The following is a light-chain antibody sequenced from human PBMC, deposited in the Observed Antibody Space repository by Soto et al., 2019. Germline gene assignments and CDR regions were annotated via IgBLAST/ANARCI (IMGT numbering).Light chain of an antibody. Sequence: DIQMTQSPSSLSASARDRVTMTCRASQTIKTYLNWYQHRPGSAPRLLIYDASTLQSGVPSRFSASGSETDFNLTISGLQPEDFAIYYCQQSYSIPGTFGPGTKV. CDR3: QQSYSIPGT. J-gene: IGKJ1*01. CDR1: QTIKTY. CDR2: DAS. V-gene: IGKV1-39*01.